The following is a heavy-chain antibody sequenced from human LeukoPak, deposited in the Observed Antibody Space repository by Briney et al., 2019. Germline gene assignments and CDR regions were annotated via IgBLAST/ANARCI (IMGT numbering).Heavy chain of an antibody. Sequence: GGSLRLSCAASGFTFDDYGMSGVRQSPGKGLEWVSGINWNGGSTGYADPVKGRFTISRDNAKNSLYLQMNRLRAEDTALYYCATYRHVLLSFESWGQGTLVTVSS. CDR1: GFTFDDYG. D-gene: IGHD5-18*01. V-gene: IGHV3-20*04. CDR3: ATYRHVLLSFES. J-gene: IGHJ4*02. CDR2: INWNGGST.